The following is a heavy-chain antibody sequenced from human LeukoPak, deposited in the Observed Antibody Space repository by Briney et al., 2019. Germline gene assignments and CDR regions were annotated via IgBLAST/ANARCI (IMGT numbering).Heavy chain of an antibody. V-gene: IGHV4-59*08. CDR3: ATRVASGTYSHDAFDI. J-gene: IGHJ3*02. CDR1: GGSISSYY. CDR2: IYYSGIS. D-gene: IGHD1-26*01. Sequence: SETLSLTCTVSGGSISSYYWSWIRHPPGKGLEWIGYIYYSGISNYNHSLKSRVTISVDTSKNHFPLKLSSVTAADTAVYYCATRVASGTYSHDAFDIWGQGTMVTVSS.